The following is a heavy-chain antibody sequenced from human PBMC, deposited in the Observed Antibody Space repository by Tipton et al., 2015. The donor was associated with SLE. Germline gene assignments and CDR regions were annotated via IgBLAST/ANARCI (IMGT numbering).Heavy chain of an antibody. J-gene: IGHJ4*02. CDR3: ARVRGVTTSEDYFDY. CDR1: GFTFSSYS. D-gene: IGHD4-17*01. Sequence: SLRLSCAASGFTFSSYSMNWVRQAPGKGLEWVSSISSSSSYIYYADSVKGRFTISRDNSKNTLYLQMNSLRAEDTAVYYCARVRGVTTSEDYFDYWGQGTLVTVSS. CDR2: ISSSSSYI. V-gene: IGHV3-21*04.